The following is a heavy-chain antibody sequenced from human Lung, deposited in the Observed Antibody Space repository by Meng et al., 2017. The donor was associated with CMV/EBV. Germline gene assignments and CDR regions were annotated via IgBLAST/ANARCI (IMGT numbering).Heavy chain of an antibody. CDR1: GFTFSSYA. V-gene: IGHV3-23*01. CDR2: ISGSGGST. CDR3: AKDRGDGDAIAWFGYYYYGMDV. D-gene: IGHD3-10*01. J-gene: IGHJ6*02. Sequence: GESLKISCAASGFTFSSYAMSWVRQAPGKGLEWVSAISGSGGSTYYADSVKGRFTISRDNSKNTLYLQMNSLRAEDTAVYYCAKDRGDGDAIAWFGYYYYGMDVXGQGXTVTVSS.